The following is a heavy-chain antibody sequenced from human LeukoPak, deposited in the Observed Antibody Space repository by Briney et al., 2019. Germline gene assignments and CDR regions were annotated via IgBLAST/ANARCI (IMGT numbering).Heavy chain of an antibody. CDR1: GYSFTGYY. CDR2: IIPIFGTA. J-gene: IGHJ6*04. CDR3: ARDLDPRNGMDV. Sequence: GASVKVSCKASGYSFTGYYMHWVRQAPGQGLEWMGGIIPIFGTANYAQKFQGRVTITADESTSTAYMELSSLRSEDTAVYYCARDLDPRNGMDVWGKGATVTVSS. D-gene: IGHD1-1*01. V-gene: IGHV1-69*13.